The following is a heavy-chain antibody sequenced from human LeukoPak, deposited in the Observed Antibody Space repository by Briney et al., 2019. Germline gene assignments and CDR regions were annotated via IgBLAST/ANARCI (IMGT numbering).Heavy chain of an antibody. CDR3: VKDVNWSTY. D-gene: IGHD1-1*01. J-gene: IGHJ4*02. CDR2: ISGNGDTT. Sequence: GGSLRLSCAASGFTFSSYAMIWVRQAPGKGLEWVSVISGNGDTTYYADSVKGRFTISRDNSRNTVYLQMNSLRGDDTAVYYCVKDVNWSTYWGQGTLVAVSS. V-gene: IGHV3-23*01. CDR1: GFTFSSYA.